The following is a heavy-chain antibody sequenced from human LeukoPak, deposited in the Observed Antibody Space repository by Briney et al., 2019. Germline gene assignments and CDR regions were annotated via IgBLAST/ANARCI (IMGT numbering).Heavy chain of an antibody. CDR2: IIPIFGTA. J-gene: IGHJ4*02. CDR1: GGTFSSYA. D-gene: IGHD3-9*01. CDR3: ARRGQDYDILTGYYTFDY. Sequence: SVKVSCKASGGTFSSYAISWVRQAPGQGLEWMGGIIPIFGTANYAQKFQGRVTITADESTSTAYMELSSLRSEDTAVYYCARRGQDYDILTGYYTFDYWGQGTLVTVSS. V-gene: IGHV1-69*13.